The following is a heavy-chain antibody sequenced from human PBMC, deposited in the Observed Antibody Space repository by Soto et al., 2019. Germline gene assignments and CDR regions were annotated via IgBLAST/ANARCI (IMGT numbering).Heavy chain of an antibody. D-gene: IGHD5-18*01. Sequence: QVQLVQSGAEVKKPGSSVKVSCKASGGTFSSYAISWVRQAPGQGLEWMGGIIPIFGTANYAQKFQGRVTITADKSTSTAYMELSSLRSEDTAVYCCASGYSYGSAYYYGMDVWGQGTTVTVSS. CDR2: IIPIFGTA. J-gene: IGHJ6*01. CDR3: ASGYSYGSAYYYGMDV. CDR1: GGTFSSYA. V-gene: IGHV1-69*06.